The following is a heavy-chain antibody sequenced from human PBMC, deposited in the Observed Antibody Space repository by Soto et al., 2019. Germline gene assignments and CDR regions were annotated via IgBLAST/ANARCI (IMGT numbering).Heavy chain of an antibody. V-gene: IGHV3-23*01. D-gene: IGHD3-10*01. Sequence: EVQLLESGGGLVQPGGSLRLSCAASGFTFSSYAMSWVRQAPGKGLEWVSAISGSGGSTYYADSVKGRFTISTDNSKNTLDLQMNSLRAEDTAVYYCAKGYGSTPYYFDYWGQGTLVTVSS. CDR2: ISGSGGST. CDR1: GFTFSSYA. J-gene: IGHJ4*02. CDR3: AKGYGSTPYYFDY.